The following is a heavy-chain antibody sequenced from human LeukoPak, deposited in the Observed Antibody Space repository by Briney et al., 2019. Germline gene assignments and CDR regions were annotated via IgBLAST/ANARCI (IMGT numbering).Heavy chain of an antibody. J-gene: IGHJ5*02. CDR1: GGSISSHY. V-gene: IGHV4-59*11. Sequence: SETLSLTCTVSGGSISSHYWSWIRQPPGKGLEWIGYIYYSGSTNYNPSLNSRVTISVDTSKNQFSLKLSSVTAADTAVYYCARSSTYYDFWSGYSTNWFDPWGQGTLVTVSS. D-gene: IGHD3-3*01. CDR3: ARSSTYYDFWSGYSTNWFDP. CDR2: IYYSGST.